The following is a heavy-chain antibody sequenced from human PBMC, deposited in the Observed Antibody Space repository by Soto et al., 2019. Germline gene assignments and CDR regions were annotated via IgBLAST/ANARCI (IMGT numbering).Heavy chain of an antibody. J-gene: IGHJ4*02. V-gene: IGHV3-23*01. CDR2: ISASGGST. CDR3: AKRAGSSHFDY. CDR1: GFTFSICA. D-gene: IGHD6-6*01. Sequence: EVQLLESGGGLVQPGGSLRLSCAASGFTFSICAMTWVRQAPGKGLEWVSSISASGGSTSYADSVKGRFTISRDNSKNTLYLQMTSLRADDTAVYYCAKRAGSSHFDYWGQGTLVTVAA.